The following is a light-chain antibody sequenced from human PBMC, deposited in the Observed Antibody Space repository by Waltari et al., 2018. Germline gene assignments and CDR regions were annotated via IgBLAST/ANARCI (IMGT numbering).Light chain of an antibody. V-gene: IGKV1-9*01. J-gene: IGKJ5*01. CDR3: QPFNTYPLT. CDR1: QGISSY. CDR2: AAF. Sequence: VGDRVTITCRASQGISSYLAWYQQKPGKAPNLLIYAAFTLQSGVPSRFSGSGSGTDFTLTISSLQPEDFATYYCQPFNTYPLTFGQG.